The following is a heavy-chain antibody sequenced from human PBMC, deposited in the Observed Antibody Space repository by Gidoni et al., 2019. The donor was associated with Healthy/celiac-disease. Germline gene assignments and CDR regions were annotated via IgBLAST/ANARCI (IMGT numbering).Heavy chain of an antibody. CDR3: ARGRYCTGGVCYEGMYYFDY. D-gene: IGHD2-8*02. J-gene: IGHJ4*02. Sequence: QVQLQESGPGLVKPSQTLSLTCTVPGGSISSGGYYWSWIRQHPGKGLEWIGYIYYSGSTYYYPSLKSRVTISVDTSKNQFSLKLSSVTAADTAVYYCARGRYCTGGVCYEGMYYFDYWGQGTLVTVSS. V-gene: IGHV4-31*03. CDR2: IYYSGST. CDR1: GGSISSGGYY.